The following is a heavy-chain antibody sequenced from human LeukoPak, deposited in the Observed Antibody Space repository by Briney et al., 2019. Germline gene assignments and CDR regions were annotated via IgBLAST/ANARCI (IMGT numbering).Heavy chain of an antibody. Sequence: GGSLRLSCAASGFTLSDYYMDWVRQAPGKGLEWLGRTRDRANSYTTEYAASVKVRVTISIDASKSSLYIQMHSLKAEDKAMYYCSRALYYDRRTYCNDYWGQGPLVT. J-gene: IGHJ4*02. CDR1: GFTLSDYY. CDR2: TRDRANSYTT. V-gene: IGHV3-72*01. D-gene: IGHD3-22*01. CDR3: SRALYYDRRTYCNDY.